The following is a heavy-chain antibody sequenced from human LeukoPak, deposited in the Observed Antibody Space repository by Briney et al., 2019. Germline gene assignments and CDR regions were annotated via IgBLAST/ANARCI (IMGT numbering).Heavy chain of an antibody. CDR2: INPSGGST. CDR3: ARAVGGSYYLVNWFDP. CDR1: GYTFTSYY. Sequence: ASVKVSCKASGYTFTSYYMHWVRQAPGQGLEWMGIINPSGGSTSYAQKFQGRVTMTRDTSTSTVYMELSSLRSEDTAVYYCARAVGGSYYLVNWFDPWGQGTLVTVSS. V-gene: IGHV1-46*01. D-gene: IGHD1-26*01. J-gene: IGHJ5*02.